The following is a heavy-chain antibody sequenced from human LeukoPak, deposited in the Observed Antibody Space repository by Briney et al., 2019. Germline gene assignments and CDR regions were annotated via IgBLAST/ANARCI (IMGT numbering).Heavy chain of an antibody. J-gene: IGHJ4*02. CDR3: ARHLAARSGAARYLDS. CDR1: GGSISGYY. Sequence: PSETLSLICTVSGGSISGYYWSWIRQPSGKGLEWIGYINDTGSTDYNPSLKSRVTISADTSRNQFSLKLNSVTDADTAIYYCARHLAARSGAARYLDSWVQATLVTVSS. CDR2: INDTGST. D-gene: IGHD4/OR15-4a*01. V-gene: IGHV4-59*08.